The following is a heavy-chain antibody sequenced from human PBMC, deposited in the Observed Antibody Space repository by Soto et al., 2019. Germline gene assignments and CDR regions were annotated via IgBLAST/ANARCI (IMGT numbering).Heavy chain of an antibody. CDR1: GFTFSKYA. CDR3: AKPPGLLFDY. D-gene: IGHD3-22*01. V-gene: IGHV3-23*01. CDR2: IGGGGVPT. Sequence: PGGSLRLSCAASGFTFSKYAMSWVRQAPGKGLEWVSAIGGGGVPTYHADSVKGRFTISRDNSKNTLYLQMNSLRAEDTAVYYCAKPPGLLFDYWGQGTLVTVSS. J-gene: IGHJ4*02.